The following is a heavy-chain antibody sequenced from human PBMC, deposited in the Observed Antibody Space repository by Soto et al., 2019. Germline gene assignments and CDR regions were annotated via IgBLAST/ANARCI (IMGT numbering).Heavy chain of an antibody. D-gene: IGHD3-22*01. Sequence: GGSLRLSCAASGFTFSDYWMSWVRQAPGKGLEWVSNINPDGSQKWYVDSVKGRFAISRDNAKNSLFLEMNNLRAEDTAVYYCARGDYDDSSGPFSDAFDIWGQGTMVTVSS. CDR2: INPDGSQK. J-gene: IGHJ3*02. CDR1: GFTFSDYW. V-gene: IGHV3-7*04. CDR3: ARGDYDDSSGPFSDAFDI.